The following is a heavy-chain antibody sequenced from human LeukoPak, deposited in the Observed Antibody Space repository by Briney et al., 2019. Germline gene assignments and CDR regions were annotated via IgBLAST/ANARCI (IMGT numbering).Heavy chain of an antibody. CDR1: GGSFSGYY. CDR2: INHSGST. V-gene: IGHV4-34*01. D-gene: IGHD6-19*01. Sequence: PSETLSLTCAVYGGSFSGYYWSWIRQPPGKGLEWIGEINHSGSTNYNPSLKSRVTISVDTSKNQFSLKLSSVTAADTAVYYCARMAVAAYYYYGMDVWGQGTTVTVSS. CDR3: ARMAVAAYYYYGMDV. J-gene: IGHJ6*02.